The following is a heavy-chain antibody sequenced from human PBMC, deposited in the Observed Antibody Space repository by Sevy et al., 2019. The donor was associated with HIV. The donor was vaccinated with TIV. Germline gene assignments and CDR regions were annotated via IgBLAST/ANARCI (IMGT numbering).Heavy chain of an antibody. J-gene: IGHJ6*02. Sequence: GASVKVSCKASGYTFTSYGISWVRQAPGQGLEWMGWISAYNGNTNYAQKLQGRVTMTTDTSTSTAYMELRSLRSDDTAVYYCASAVVVVPAAMSDYYYYYGMDVWGQGTTVTVSS. CDR2: ISAYNGNT. V-gene: IGHV1-18*01. CDR3: ASAVVVVPAAMSDYYYYYGMDV. D-gene: IGHD2-2*01. CDR1: GYTFTSYG.